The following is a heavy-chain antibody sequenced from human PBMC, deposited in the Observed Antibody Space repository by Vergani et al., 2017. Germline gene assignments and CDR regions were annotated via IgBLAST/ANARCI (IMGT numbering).Heavy chain of an antibody. V-gene: IGHV3-30*18. CDR1: GFTFSSYG. J-gene: IGHJ4*02. Sequence: VQLVESGGGVVQPGRSLRLSCAASGFTFSSYGMHWVRQAPGKGLEWVAVISYDGSNKYYADSVKGRFTISRDNSKNTLYLQMNSLRAEDTAVYYCAKVPYDSSGYYPSNTYLDYWGQGTLVTVSS. CDR2: ISYDGSNK. D-gene: IGHD3-22*01. CDR3: AKVPYDSSGYYPSNTYLDY.